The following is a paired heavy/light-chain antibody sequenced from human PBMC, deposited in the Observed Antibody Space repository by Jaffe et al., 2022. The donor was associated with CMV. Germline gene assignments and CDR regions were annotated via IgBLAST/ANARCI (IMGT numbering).Heavy chain of an antibody. Sequence: QVQLVESGGGVVQPGRSLRLSCAASGFTFSSYGMHWVRQAPGKGLEWVAVIWYDGSNKYYADSVKGRFTISRDNSKNTLYLQMNSLRAEDTAVYYCAREVVAVRRGAVGIAAAGHFDYWGQGTLVTVSS. D-gene: IGHD6-13*01. V-gene: IGHV3-33*08. CDR1: GFTFSSYG. CDR2: IWYDGSNK. CDR3: AREVVAVRRGAVGIAAAGHFDY. J-gene: IGHJ4*02.
Light chain of an antibody. J-gene: IGKJ1*01. Sequence: AIRITQSPSSLSASTGDRVTITCRASQGISSYLAWYQQKPGKAPKLLIYAASTLQSGVPSRFSGSGSGTDFTLTISCLQSEDFATYYCQQYYSYPQRTFGQGTKVEIK. V-gene: IGKV1-8*01. CDR2: AAS. CDR1: QGISSY. CDR3: QQYYSYPQRT.